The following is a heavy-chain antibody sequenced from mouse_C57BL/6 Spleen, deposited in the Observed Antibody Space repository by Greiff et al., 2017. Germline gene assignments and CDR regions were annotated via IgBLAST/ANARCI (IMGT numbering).Heavy chain of an antibody. CDR2: IDPETGGT. CDR3: TRHSSGYGYYYAMDY. J-gene: IGHJ4*01. Sequence: QVQLKQSGAELVRPGASVTLSCKASGYTFTDYEMHWVKQTPVHGLEWIGAIDPETGGTAYNQKFKGKAILTADKSSSTAYMELRSLTSEDSAVYYCTRHSSGYGYYYAMDYWGQGTSVTVSS. V-gene: IGHV1-15*01. D-gene: IGHD3-2*02. CDR1: GYTFTDYE.